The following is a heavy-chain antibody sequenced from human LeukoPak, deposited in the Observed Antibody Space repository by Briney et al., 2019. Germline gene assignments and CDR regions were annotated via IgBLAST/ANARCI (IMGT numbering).Heavy chain of an antibody. Sequence: SETLSLTCTVSGGSISGYYWSWIRQPPGKGLEWIGNVYYSGSTTYNPSLRSRVTISLDTSKNQFSLKLNSVTAADTAVYYCARRHSNSYWYFDLWGRGTLVTVSS. CDR1: GGSISGYY. D-gene: IGHD6-6*01. J-gene: IGHJ2*01. CDR2: VYYSGST. V-gene: IGHV4-59*08. CDR3: ARRHSNSYWYFDL.